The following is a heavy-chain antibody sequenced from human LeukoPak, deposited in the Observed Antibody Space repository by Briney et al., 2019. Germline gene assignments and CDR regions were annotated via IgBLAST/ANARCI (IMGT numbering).Heavy chain of an antibody. CDR2: ISKSGST. CDR3: SRLILTGVDGRGWFDS. V-gene: IGHV4-39*01. J-gene: IGHJ5*01. CDR1: GDSISSSTDY. Sequence: PSETLSLTCSVSGDSISSSTDYWGWIRQPPGKGLEYIGSISKSGSTYYDPSLRGRVTISVDTSKNQFSLKVTSATAADTAVYYCSRLILTGVDGRGWFDSWGQGTLVTVSP. D-gene: IGHD1-14*01.